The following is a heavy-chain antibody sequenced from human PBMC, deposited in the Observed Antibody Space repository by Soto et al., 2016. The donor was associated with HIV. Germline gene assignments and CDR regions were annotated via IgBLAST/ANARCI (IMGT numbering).Heavy chain of an antibody. CDR1: GYTFGSFG. CDR3: ASHGDPYTFNI. J-gene: IGHJ3*02. D-gene: IGHD2-21*02. Sequence: QVQLVQSGAEVKKTGASVKVSCKASGYTFGSFGVSWVRQAPGQGLEWMGWISAYNGNTNYAHKFQGRITLTTDTSTTTAYMELRRLRSDDTAVYFCASHGDPYTFNIWGLGTMVTVSS. V-gene: IGHV1-18*01. CDR2: ISAYNGNT.